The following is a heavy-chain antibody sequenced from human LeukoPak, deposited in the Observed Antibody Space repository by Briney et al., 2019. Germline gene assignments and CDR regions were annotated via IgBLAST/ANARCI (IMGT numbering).Heavy chain of an antibody. CDR3: ARDFRSTDY. CDR2: ICPDGTVT. CDR1: GFTFSTYC. Sequence: GGSLRLSCAASGFTFSTYCMHWVRQAPGKGPMWVSRICPDGTVTNYADSVKARFIISRDNARNTVYLQMNSLRVEDTAVYYCARDFRSTDYWGQGTLVTVSS. D-gene: IGHD5/OR15-5a*01. V-gene: IGHV3-74*01. J-gene: IGHJ4*02.